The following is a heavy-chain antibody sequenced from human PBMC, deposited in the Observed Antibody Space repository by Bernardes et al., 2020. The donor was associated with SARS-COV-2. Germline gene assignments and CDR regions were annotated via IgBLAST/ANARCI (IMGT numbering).Heavy chain of an antibody. CDR3: AKEPGRWGGYDFDY. D-gene: IGHD3-3*01. Sequence: GGSLRLSCAASGFTFSSYAISWVRQAPGKGLEWVSAILGSGGSTYYADSGKGRFTISRDTSKNTLYLQMNSLRAEDTAVYYCAKEPGRWGGYDFDYWGQGTLVTVSS. J-gene: IGHJ4*02. V-gene: IGHV3-23*01. CDR1: GFTFSSYA. CDR2: ILGSGGST.